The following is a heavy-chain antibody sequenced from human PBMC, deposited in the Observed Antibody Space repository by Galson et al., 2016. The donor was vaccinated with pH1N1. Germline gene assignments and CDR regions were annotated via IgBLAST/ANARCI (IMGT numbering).Heavy chain of an antibody. V-gene: IGHV3-30*18. D-gene: IGHD3-10*01. CDR3: AKPIYGSGGFDP. CDR1: GFTVTSYG. CDR2: ISYDGSKK. J-gene: IGHJ5*02. Sequence: SLRLSCATSGFTVTSYGMHWVRQAPGKGLEWVAVISYDGSKKYYADSVKGRFTISRDNSKNTLYLQMNSLRAEDTAVYYCAKPIYGSGGFDPWGQGTLVTVSS.